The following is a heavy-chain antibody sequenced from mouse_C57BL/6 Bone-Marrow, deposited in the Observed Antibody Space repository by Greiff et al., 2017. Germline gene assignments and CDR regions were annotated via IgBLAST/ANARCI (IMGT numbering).Heavy chain of an antibody. V-gene: IGHV5-17*01. J-gene: IGHJ1*03. CDR3: ASITTVPRYFDV. D-gene: IGHD1-1*01. Sequence: EVNVVESGGGLVKPGGSLKLSCAASGFTFSDYGMHWVRQAPEQGLEWVAYISSGSSTIYYADTVKGRFTISRDNAKNTLFLQMTSLRSEDTAMYYCASITTVPRYFDVWGTGTTVTVSS. CDR2: ISSGSSTI. CDR1: GFTFSDYG.